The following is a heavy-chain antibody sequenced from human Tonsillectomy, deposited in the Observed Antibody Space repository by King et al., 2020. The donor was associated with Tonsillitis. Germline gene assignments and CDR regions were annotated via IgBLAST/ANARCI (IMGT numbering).Heavy chain of an antibody. J-gene: IGHJ4*02. D-gene: IGHD3-9*01. V-gene: IGHV3-30*18. CDR1: GFTFRSYG. CDR2: ISYDGSNK. CDR3: AKELGPQVRYFDWPPGY. Sequence: VQLVESGGGVVQPGRSLRLSCAASGFTFRSYGMHWVRQAPGKGLEWVALISYDGSNKYYADSVKGRITISRDNSKNTLYLQMNSLRPEDTAVYYCAKELGPQVRYFDWPPGYWGQGTLVTVSS.